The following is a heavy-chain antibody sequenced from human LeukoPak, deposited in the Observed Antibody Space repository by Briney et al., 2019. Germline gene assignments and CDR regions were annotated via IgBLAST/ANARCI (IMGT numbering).Heavy chain of an antibody. CDR3: ARASVDTAMDHYYYYYMDV. V-gene: IGHV4-34*01. D-gene: IGHD5-18*01. Sequence: SETLSLTCAVYGGSFSDYYWSWIRQPPGKGLEWIGEINHSGSTNYIPSLKSRVTISVDTSKNQFSLKLSSVTAADTAVYYCARASVDTAMDHYYYYYMDVWGKGTTVTVSS. CDR2: INHSGST. J-gene: IGHJ6*03. CDR1: GGSFSDYY.